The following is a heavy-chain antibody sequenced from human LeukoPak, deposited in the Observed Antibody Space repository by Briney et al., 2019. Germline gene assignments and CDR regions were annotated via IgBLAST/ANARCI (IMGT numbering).Heavy chain of an antibody. CDR2: INAYNGNT. V-gene: IGHV1-18*01. Sequence: GASVKVSCKASGYTFTNYGINWVRQAPGQGLEWMGWINAYNGNTNYSQKFQDRVTLTTDTSTTTASMELRSLRSDDTAVYYCAREEVAVAANNWFDPWGQGTLVTVSS. D-gene: IGHD6-19*01. CDR1: GYTFTNYG. J-gene: IGHJ5*02. CDR3: AREEVAVAANNWFDP.